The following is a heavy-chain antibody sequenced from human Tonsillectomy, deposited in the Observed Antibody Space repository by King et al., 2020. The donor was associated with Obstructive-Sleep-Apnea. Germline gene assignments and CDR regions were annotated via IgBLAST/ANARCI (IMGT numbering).Heavy chain of an antibody. CDR1: SFSLSNARMG. D-gene: IGHD5-18*01. CDR2: IFSNDET. Sequence: TLKESGPVLVKPTETLTLTCTVSSFSLSNARMGVTWIRQPPGKALEWLAHIFSNDETSYNTSLKNRLTISKDTSKSQVVLTMTNMDPVDTATYYCVQIRGYSYGYADYWGQGTLVTVSS. V-gene: IGHV2-26*01. CDR3: VQIRGYSYGYADY. J-gene: IGHJ4*02.